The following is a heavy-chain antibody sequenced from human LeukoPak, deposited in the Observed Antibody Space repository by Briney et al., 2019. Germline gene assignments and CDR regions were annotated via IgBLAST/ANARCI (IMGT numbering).Heavy chain of an antibody. D-gene: IGHD5-24*01. CDR2: IKQDGSKK. CDR1: GFPFSSYW. V-gene: IGHV3-7*04. J-gene: IGHJ4*02. CDR3: TRVGYIDEGIDY. Sequence: GGSLRLSCVASGFPFSSYWMNWVRQAPGKGLEWVANIKQDGSKKSYVDSVKGRFTISRDNAKNSLYLQMNSLRAEDTAIYYCTRVGYIDEGIDYWGQGTLVTVSS.